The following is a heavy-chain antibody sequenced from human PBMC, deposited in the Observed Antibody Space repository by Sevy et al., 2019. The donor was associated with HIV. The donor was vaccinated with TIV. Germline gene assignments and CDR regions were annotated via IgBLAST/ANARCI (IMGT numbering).Heavy chain of an antibody. CDR3: ARTGRNNWYAAPGMDV. D-gene: IGHD1-20*01. J-gene: IGHJ6*02. V-gene: IGHV4-39*01. CDR1: GGSISSSSYY. CDR2: IYYSGST. Sequence: SENLSLTCTVSGGSISSSSYYCGWIRQPPGKGLEWIGSIYYSGSTYYNPSLKSRVTISVDTSKNQFSLKLSSVTAAVTAVYYCARTGRNNWYAAPGMDVWGQGTSVTVSS.